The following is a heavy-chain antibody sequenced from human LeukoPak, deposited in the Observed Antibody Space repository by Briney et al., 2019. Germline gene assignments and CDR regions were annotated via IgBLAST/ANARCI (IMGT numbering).Heavy chain of an antibody. Sequence: GGSLRLACAASGFTVITNDMTWVRQAPGKGLGWVSVLYSDGNTKYADSVQGRFTISRDNSKNTLYLEMNSLSPDDTAVYYCARGVEPLAANTLAYWGQGTLVTVSS. CDR3: ARGVEPLAANTLAY. V-gene: IGHV3-53*01. D-gene: IGHD1-14*01. J-gene: IGHJ4*02. CDR1: GFTVITND. CDR2: LYSDGNT.